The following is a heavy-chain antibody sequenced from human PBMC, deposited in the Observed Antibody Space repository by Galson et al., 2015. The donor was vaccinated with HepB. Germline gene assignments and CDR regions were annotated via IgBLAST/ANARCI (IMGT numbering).Heavy chain of an antibody. J-gene: IGHJ4*02. D-gene: IGHD6-19*01. V-gene: IGHV1-2*02. CDR2: INLNSGGT. CDR3: AATIAVAGQFDY. Sequence: SVKVSCKASGYTFTGYHMNWMRQAPGQGLEWMGWINLNSGGTSYTQKFQGRVTMTRDTSVSTVYMELRRLRSDDTAVYFCAATIAVAGQFDYWGQGTLVTVSS. CDR1: GYTFTGYH.